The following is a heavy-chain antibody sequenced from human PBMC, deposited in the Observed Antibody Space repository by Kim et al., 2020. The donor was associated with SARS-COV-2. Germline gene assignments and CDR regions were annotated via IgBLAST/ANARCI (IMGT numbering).Heavy chain of an antibody. Sequence: SETLSLTCTVSGVSISNNYWSWLRQPPGKGLEWIGVIHYTGSTTYNASLKSRITISIDTSKNQFSLKLTSLTAADTAIYYCARGLVGSTSSYWGQGTLVT. J-gene: IGHJ4*02. CDR2: IHYTGST. D-gene: IGHD2-2*01. CDR3: ARGLVGSTSSY. V-gene: IGHV4-59*01. CDR1: GVSISNNY.